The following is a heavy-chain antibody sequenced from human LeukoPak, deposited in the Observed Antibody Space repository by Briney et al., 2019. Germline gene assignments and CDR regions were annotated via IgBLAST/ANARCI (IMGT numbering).Heavy chain of an antibody. J-gene: IGHJ5*02. CDR1: GASISSGNYY. CDR3: ARERVVAIDARADNWFDP. Sequence: SQTLSLTCTVYGASISSGNYYWSWIRQPAGKELEWIGRIYASGSANYNPSLESRVSISVDTSKNQFSLKLSSVTAADTAVYYCARERVVAIDARADNWFDPWGLGTLVTVSS. CDR2: IYASGSA. V-gene: IGHV4-61*02. D-gene: IGHD2-2*01.